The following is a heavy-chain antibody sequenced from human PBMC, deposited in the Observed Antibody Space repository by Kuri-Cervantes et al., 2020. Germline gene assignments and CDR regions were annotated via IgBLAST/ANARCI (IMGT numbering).Heavy chain of an antibody. CDR3: AKDRGYSYGYGFDY. CDR1: GFTFSSYS. J-gene: IGHJ4*02. D-gene: IGHD5-18*01. CDR2: ISSSSSYI. Sequence: GGSLRLSCAASGFTFSSYSMNWVRQAPGKGLEWVSSISSSSSYIYYADSVKGRFTISRDNAKNSLYLQMNSLRAEDTALYYCAKDRGYSYGYGFDYWGQGTLVTVSS. V-gene: IGHV3-21*04.